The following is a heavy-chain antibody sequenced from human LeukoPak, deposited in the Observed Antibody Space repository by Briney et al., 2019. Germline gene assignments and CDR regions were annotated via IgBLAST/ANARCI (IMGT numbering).Heavy chain of an antibody. CDR2: IIPIFGTA. V-gene: IGHV1-69*06. J-gene: IGHJ6*03. CDR3: ATKRDLYCSSTSCYVKGYYYMDV. D-gene: IGHD2-2*01. Sequence: SVKVSCKASGYTFTSYGISWVRQAPGQGLEWMGGIIPIFGTANYAQKFQGRVTITADKSTSTAYMELSSLRSEDTAVYYCATKRDLYCSSTSCYVKGYYYMDVWGKGTTVTVSS. CDR1: GYTFTSYG.